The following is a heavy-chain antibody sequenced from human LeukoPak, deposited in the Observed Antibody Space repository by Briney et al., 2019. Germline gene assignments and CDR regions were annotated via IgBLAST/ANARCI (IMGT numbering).Heavy chain of an antibody. CDR2: ISSSSSYI. D-gene: IGHD2-2*01. J-gene: IGHJ5*02. Sequence: PGGSLRLSCAASGFTFSSHSMNWVRQAPGKGLEWVSSISSSSSYIYYADSVKGRFTISRDNAKNSLYLQMNSLRAEDTAVYYCARDSSTSFLYWFDPWGQGTLVTVSS. CDR3: ARDSSTSFLYWFDP. CDR1: GFTFSSHS. V-gene: IGHV3-21*01.